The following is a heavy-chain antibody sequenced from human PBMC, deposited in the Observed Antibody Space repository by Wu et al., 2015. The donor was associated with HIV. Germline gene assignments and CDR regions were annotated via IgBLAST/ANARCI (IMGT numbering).Heavy chain of an antibody. Sequence: QVQLVQSGAEVKKPGSSVKVSCKTSGGTFSSYGVSWVRQAPGQGLEWMGMIIPILSSTTYAQKFQDRVTITADESTTTVYMELSSLISDDTAVYYCARDHFYDSSGYYSFPSYWGQGTLVSVSS. CDR1: GGTFSSYG. CDR3: ARDHFYDSSGYYSFPSY. J-gene: IGHJ4*02. D-gene: IGHD3-22*01. CDR2: IIPILSST. V-gene: IGHV1-69*15.